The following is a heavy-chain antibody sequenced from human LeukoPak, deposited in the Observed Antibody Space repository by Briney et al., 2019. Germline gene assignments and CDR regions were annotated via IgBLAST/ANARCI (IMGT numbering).Heavy chain of an antibody. D-gene: IGHD6-13*01. CDR1: GFTFSSYS. Sequence: PGGSLRLSCAASGFTFSSYSMNWVRQAPGKGLEWVSYISSSSSTIYYADSVKGRFTISRDNAKNSLYLQMNSLRAEDTAVYYCARGAPTGIAAYMDVWGKGTTVTVSS. CDR3: ARGAPTGIAAYMDV. V-gene: IGHV3-48*04. CDR2: ISSSSSTI. J-gene: IGHJ6*03.